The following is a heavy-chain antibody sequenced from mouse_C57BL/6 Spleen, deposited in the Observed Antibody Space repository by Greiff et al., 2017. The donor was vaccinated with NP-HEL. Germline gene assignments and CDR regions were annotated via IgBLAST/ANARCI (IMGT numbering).Heavy chain of an antibody. CDR1: GYTFTSYW. D-gene: IGHD1-1*01. CDR2: IDPSDSYT. Sequence: QVQLKQPGAELVMPGASVKLSCKASGYTFTSYWMHWVKQRPGQGLEWIGEIDPSDSYTNYNQKFKGKSTLTVDKSSSTAYMQLSSLTSEDSAVYYCARNYGSRRGYFDVWGTGTTVTVSS. V-gene: IGHV1-69*01. CDR3: ARNYGSRRGYFDV. J-gene: IGHJ1*03.